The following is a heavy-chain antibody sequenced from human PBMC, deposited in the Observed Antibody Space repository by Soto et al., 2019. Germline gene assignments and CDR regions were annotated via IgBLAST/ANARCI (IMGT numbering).Heavy chain of an antibody. CDR2: IYYSGNT. Sequence: NPSETLSLTCTVSGGSISSYHWSWIRQPPGKGLECIGYIYYSGNTNYNPSLKNRVTISVDTSKNQFSLKLSSVTAADTAVYYCARFEYSRSGFPVPFDYWGQGTLVTVSS. D-gene: IGHD6-6*01. J-gene: IGHJ4*02. CDR1: GGSISSYH. V-gene: IGHV4-59*12. CDR3: ARFEYSRSGFPVPFDY.